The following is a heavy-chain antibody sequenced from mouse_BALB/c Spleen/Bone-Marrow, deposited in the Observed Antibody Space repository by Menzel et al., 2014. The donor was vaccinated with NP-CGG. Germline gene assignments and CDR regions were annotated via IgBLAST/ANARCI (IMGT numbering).Heavy chain of an antibody. V-gene: IGHV1-9*01. D-gene: IGHD1-1*01. J-gene: IGHJ3*01. CDR2: ILPGSGST. CDR3: TRSSGSSPSWFAY. Sequence: QVQLKESGAELMKPGASVKISCKATGYTFSSYWIEWVKQRPGHGLEWIGEILPGSGSTDYNERFKGKATFAADTSSNTAYMQLSSLTSEDSAVYYCTRSSGSSPSWFAYWGQGTLVTVSA. CDR1: GYTFSSYW.